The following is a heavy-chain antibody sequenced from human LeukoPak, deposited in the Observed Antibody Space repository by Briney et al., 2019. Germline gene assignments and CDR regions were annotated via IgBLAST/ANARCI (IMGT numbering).Heavy chain of an antibody. CDR2: IYYSGST. CDR3: VRGRYSSGWFKDKNWFDP. CDR1: GGSIISSSYY. Sequence: PSETLSLTCTVSGGSIISSSYYWSWIRQPPGKGLEWIGYIYYSGSTNYNPSLKSRGTISVDTSKNQFSLKLSSVTAADTAVYYCVRGRYSSGWFKDKNWFDPWGQGIPVTVSS. D-gene: IGHD6-19*01. V-gene: IGHV4-61*01. J-gene: IGHJ5*02.